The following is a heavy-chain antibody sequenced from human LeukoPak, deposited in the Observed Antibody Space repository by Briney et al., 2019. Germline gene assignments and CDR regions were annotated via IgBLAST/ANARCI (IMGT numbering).Heavy chain of an antibody. CDR2: IHTNGNT. Sequence: PGRSLKLSCAASGFTFSSYGMTWVRQAPGKGLEWVSIIHTNGNTYYADSVKGRFTISRDNSKNTLYLQMNSLRTEDTAVYYCASSRTAASSNWFDPWGQGTLVTVSS. J-gene: IGHJ5*02. CDR1: GFTFSSYG. V-gene: IGHV3-53*01. D-gene: IGHD6-13*01. CDR3: ASSRTAASSNWFDP.